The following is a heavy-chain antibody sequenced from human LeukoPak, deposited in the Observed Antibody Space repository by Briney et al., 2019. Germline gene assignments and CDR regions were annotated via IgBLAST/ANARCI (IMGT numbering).Heavy chain of an antibody. J-gene: IGHJ4*02. D-gene: IGHD3-3*01. Sequence: ASVKVSCKVSGYTLTELSMHWVRQAPGKGLEWMGGFDPEDGETIYAQKFQGRVTMTEDTSTDTAYMELSSLRSEDTAVYYCARTVPESGYYLKYYFDYWGQGTLVTVSS. CDR3: ARTVPESGYYLKYYFDY. V-gene: IGHV1-24*01. CDR1: GYTLTELS. CDR2: FDPEDGET.